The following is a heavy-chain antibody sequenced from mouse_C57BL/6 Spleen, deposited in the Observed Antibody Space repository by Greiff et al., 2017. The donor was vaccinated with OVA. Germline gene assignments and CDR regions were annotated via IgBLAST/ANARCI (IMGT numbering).Heavy chain of an antibody. D-gene: IGHD1-1*01. CDR1: GYTFTSYW. CDR2: IHPNSGST. Sequence: VQLQQPGAELVKPGASVKLSCKASGYTFTSYWMHWVKQRPGQGLEWIGMIHPNSGSTNYNEKFKSKATLTVDKSSSTAYMQLSSLTSEDSAVYYCARPSITTVVATGAMDYWGQGTSVTVSS. V-gene: IGHV1-64*01. J-gene: IGHJ4*01. CDR3: ARPSITTVVATGAMDY.